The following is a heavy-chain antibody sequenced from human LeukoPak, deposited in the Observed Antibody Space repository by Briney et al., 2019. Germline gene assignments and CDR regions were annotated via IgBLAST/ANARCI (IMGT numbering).Heavy chain of an antibody. J-gene: IGHJ4*02. CDR2: ISGSGGST. CDR3: ARDLYSGSYFVHY. CDR1: GFSLSSYA. V-gene: IGHV3-23*01. Sequence: PGGSLRLSCAVSGFSLSSYALSWVRQAPGKGPEWVSAISGSGGSTYYADSVKGRFTISRDNSKNTLYLQMSSLRAEDTAVYYCARDLYSGSYFVHYWGQGTLVTVSS. D-gene: IGHD1-26*01.